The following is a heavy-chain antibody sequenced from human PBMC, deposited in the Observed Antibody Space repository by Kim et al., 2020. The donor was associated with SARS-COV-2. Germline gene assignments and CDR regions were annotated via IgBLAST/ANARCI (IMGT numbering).Heavy chain of an antibody. D-gene: IGHD5-12*01. J-gene: IGHJ4*02. CDR3: ASGYNYRFDH. CDR2: RST. Sequence: RSTTYADSVKGPVTSSRDNTKNTLSLEMNSLRADDTAVYFCASGYNYRFDHWGQGALVPVSS. V-gene: IGHV3-74*03.